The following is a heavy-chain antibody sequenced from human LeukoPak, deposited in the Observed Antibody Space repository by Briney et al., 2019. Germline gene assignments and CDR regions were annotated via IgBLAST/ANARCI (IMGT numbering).Heavy chain of an antibody. CDR3: ANGGGYEPPYYYYMDV. V-gene: IGHV3-23*01. D-gene: IGHD3-3*01. Sequence: PGGSLRLSCAASGFTFSSYAMSWVRQAPGKGLEWVSAISGSGGSTYYADSVKGRFTISRDNSKNTLYLQMNSLRAEDTAVYYCANGGGYEPPYYYYMDVWGKGTTVTVSS. CDR2: ISGSGGST. J-gene: IGHJ6*03. CDR1: GFTFSSYA.